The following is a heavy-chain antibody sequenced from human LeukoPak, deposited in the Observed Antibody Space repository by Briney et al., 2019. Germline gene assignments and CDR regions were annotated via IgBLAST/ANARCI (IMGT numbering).Heavy chain of an antibody. CDR3: ARALSRGYSYGYYNYYYMYV. V-gene: IGHV4-59*01. D-gene: IGHD5-18*01. J-gene: IGHJ6*03. CDR2: IYYSGST. CDR1: GGSISSYY. Sequence: SETLSLTCTVSGGSISSYYWSWIRQPPGKGLEWIGYIYYSGSTNYNPSLKSRVTISVDTSKNQFSLKLSSVTAADTAVYYCARALSRGYSYGYYNYYYMYVWGKGTTVTVSS.